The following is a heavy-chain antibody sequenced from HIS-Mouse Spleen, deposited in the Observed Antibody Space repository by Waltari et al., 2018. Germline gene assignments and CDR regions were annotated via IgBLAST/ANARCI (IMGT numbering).Heavy chain of an antibody. CDR1: GGSISSSSYY. CDR2: FYYSGGT. J-gene: IGHJ4*02. CDR3: ARVEGVLSYYDSSGYYYFDY. D-gene: IGHD3-22*01. V-gene: IGHV4-39*07. Sequence: QLQLQESGPGLVKPSETLSLTCTVSGGSISSSSYYWGWIRQPPGKGLEWIGSFYYSGGTNYNPSLKSRVTISVDTSKNQFSLKLSSVTAADTAVYYCARVEGVLSYYDSSGYYYFDYWGQGTLVTVSS.